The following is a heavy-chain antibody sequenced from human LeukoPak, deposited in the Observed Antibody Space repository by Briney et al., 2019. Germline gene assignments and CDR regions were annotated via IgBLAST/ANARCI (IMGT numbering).Heavy chain of an antibody. J-gene: IGHJ5*02. D-gene: IGHD1-26*01. CDR2: INSDGSTT. CDR3: ARGSYLAGNWFDP. Sequence: GGSLRLSCAASGFTFSSYWMHWVRQAPGKGLVWVSRINSDGSTTVYADSVKGRFTISRDNAKNTLYLQMNSLRAEDTAVYYCARGSYLAGNWFDPWGQGTLVTVSS. CDR1: GFTFSSYW. V-gene: IGHV3-74*01.